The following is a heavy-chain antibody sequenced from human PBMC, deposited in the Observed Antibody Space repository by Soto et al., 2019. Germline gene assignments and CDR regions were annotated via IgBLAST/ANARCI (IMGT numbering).Heavy chain of an antibody. D-gene: IGHD3-22*01. J-gene: IGHJ6*02. CDR1: GFTFTSSA. CDR3: AAGSDTYYYDSSGYYRYYYYGMDV. Sequence: GASVKVSCKASGFTFTSSAMQWVRQARGQRLEWIGWIVVGSGNTNYTQKFQERVTITRDMSTSTAYMELGSLRSEDTAVYYCAAGSDTYYYDSSGYYRYYYYGMDVWGQGTTVTVSS. CDR2: IVVGSGNT. V-gene: IGHV1-58*02.